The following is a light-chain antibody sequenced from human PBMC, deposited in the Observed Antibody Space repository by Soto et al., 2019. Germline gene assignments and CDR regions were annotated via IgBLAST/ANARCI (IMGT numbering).Light chain of an antibody. Sequence: EIVLTQSPATLSLSPGERATLSCRASQSVSSYLAWYQQKPGQAPRLLIYEASNRATGIPARFSGSGSGTAFTLTISSLEPEDFAVYYCQQRSNWPRGTFGHGTKLEIK. J-gene: IGKJ2*02. V-gene: IGKV3-11*01. CDR1: QSVSSY. CDR3: QQRSNWPRGT. CDR2: EAS.